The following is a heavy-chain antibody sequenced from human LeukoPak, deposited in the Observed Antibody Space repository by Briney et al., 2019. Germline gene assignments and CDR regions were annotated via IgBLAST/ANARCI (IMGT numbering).Heavy chain of an antibody. CDR1: GRPLSSGGYY. CDR3: ARDSITMVRGVIHNWFDP. D-gene: IGHD3-10*01. CDR2: IYYSGST. V-gene: IGHV4-31*03. J-gene: IGHJ5*02. Sequence: SETLSLTCTVSGRPLSSGGYYWSGIRQHPGRGLEWIGYIYYSGSTYYNPSLKSRVTISVDTSTNQFSLKLSSVPAADTAVYYCARDSITMVRGVIHNWFDPWGQGTLVTVSS.